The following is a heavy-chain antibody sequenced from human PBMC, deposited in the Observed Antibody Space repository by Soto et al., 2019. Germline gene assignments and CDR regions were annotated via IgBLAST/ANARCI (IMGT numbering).Heavy chain of an antibody. CDR1: GYSFTSYW. CDR3: ARTDQDYDFWSALKLGFDP. J-gene: IGHJ5*02. D-gene: IGHD3-3*01. Sequence: PGESLKISCKGSGYSFTSYWIGWVRQMPGKGLEWMGIIYPGDSDTRYSPSFQGQVTISADKSISTAYLQWSSLKASDTAMYYCARTDQDYDFWSALKLGFDPWGQGTLVTVSS. V-gene: IGHV5-51*01. CDR2: IYPGDSDT.